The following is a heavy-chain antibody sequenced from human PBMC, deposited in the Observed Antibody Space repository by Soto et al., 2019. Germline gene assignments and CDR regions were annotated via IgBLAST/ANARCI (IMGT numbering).Heavy chain of an antibody. D-gene: IGHD3-3*01. CDR2: IRSKAYGGTT. J-gene: IGHJ6*02. CDR3: TRSRYYDFSVYYYGMDV. Sequence: PGGSLRLSCTASGFTFGDYAMSWFRQAPGKGLEWVGFIRSKAYGGTTEYAASVKGRFTISRDDSKSIAYLQMNSLKTEDTAVYYCTRSRYYDFSVYYYGMDVWGQGTKVTVSS. V-gene: IGHV3-49*03. CDR1: GFTFGDYA.